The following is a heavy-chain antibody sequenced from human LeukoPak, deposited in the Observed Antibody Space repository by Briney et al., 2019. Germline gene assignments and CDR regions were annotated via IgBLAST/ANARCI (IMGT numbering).Heavy chain of an antibody. CDR1: GYSFTSYW. Sequence: GESLKISCKGSGYSFTSYWIGWVRQMPGKGLEWMGIIYPGDSDTRYSPSFQGQVTISADKSISTAYLQWSSLKASDTAMYYCARSTVTTFPFPYYYYMDVWGKGTTVTVSS. CDR3: ARSTVTTFPFPYYYYMDV. CDR2: IYPGDSDT. J-gene: IGHJ6*03. V-gene: IGHV5-51*01. D-gene: IGHD4-17*01.